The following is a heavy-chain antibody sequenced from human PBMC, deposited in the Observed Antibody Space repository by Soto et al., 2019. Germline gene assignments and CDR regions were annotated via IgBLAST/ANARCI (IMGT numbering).Heavy chain of an antibody. J-gene: IGHJ6*03. CDR2: ISGSGGST. CDR1: GFTFSSYA. CDR3: AKDLKKDWDGDYVGYYYYYMDV. V-gene: IGHV3-23*01. D-gene: IGHD4-17*01. Sequence: GGSLRLSCAASGFTFSSYAMSWVRQDPGKGLEWVSAISGSGGSTYYADSVKGRFTISRDNSKNTLYLQMNSLRAEDTAVYYCAKDLKKDWDGDYVGYYYYYMDVWGKGTTVTVSS.